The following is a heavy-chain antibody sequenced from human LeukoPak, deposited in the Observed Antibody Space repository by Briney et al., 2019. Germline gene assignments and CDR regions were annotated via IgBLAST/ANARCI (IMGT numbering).Heavy chain of an antibody. Sequence: PGGSLRLSCAASGFTFSSYEMNWVRQAPGKGLEWVSYISSSGSTIYYADSVKGRFTISRDNAKNSLYLQMNSLRAEDTAVYYCARDDYDSSRGYYGMDVWGQGTTVTVSS. CDR2: ISSSGSTI. CDR3: ARDDYDSSRGYYGMDV. D-gene: IGHD3-22*01. CDR1: GFTFSSYE. J-gene: IGHJ6*02. V-gene: IGHV3-48*03.